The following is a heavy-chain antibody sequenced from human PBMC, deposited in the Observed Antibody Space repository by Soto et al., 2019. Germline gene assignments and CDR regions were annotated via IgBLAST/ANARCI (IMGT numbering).Heavy chain of an antibody. V-gene: IGHV3-23*01. CDR2: VSGNGATT. Sequence: GGSLRLSCAASGFTFSSFAMSWVRQAPGKGLEWVAAVSGNGATTRYADSVKGRFTVSRDNSRNTVYLQLNSLRAEDTAVFYCARKSYYYDSSGYSEYFQHWGQGTLVTVSS. CDR3: ARKSYYYDSSGYSEYFQH. CDR1: GFTFSSFA. D-gene: IGHD3-22*01. J-gene: IGHJ1*01.